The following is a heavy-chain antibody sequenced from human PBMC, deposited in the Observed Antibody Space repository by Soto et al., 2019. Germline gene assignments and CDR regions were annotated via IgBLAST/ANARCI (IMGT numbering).Heavy chain of an antibody. CDR1: GGSFSGYY. Sequence: SETLSLTCAVYGGSFSGYYWGWIRQPPGKGLEWIGYIYYSGSTNYNPSLKSRVTISVDTSKNQFSLKLSSVTAADTAVYYCARDWEPDSYYYGMDVWGQGTTVTVSS. CDR2: IYYSGST. D-gene: IGHD1-1*01. J-gene: IGHJ6*02. CDR3: ARDWEPDSYYYGMDV. V-gene: IGHV4-59*01.